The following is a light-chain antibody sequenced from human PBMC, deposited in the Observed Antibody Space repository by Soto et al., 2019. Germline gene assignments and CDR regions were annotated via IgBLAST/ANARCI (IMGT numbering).Light chain of an antibody. Sequence: DIQMTQSPSTLYASVGDRVTITCRASQSIGASLAWFQQKPGKAPNLLIYKASSLESGVPSRFSCSGTGTEFTLTNSTLQPDDFATYYCHQYNKSPITVGGGTKVEIK. CDR1: QSIGAS. J-gene: IGKJ4*01. V-gene: IGKV1-5*03. CDR3: HQYNKSPIT. CDR2: KAS.